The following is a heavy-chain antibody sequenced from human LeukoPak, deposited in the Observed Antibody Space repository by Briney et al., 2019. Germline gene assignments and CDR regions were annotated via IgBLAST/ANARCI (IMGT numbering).Heavy chain of an antibody. CDR2: ISTSSNYI. V-gene: IGHV3-21*01. CDR3: ARWGPDNAYGMDV. D-gene: IGHD1-14*01. Sequence: GGSLRLSCAASGFTFSTYSMNWVRQAPGKGLEWVSSISTSSNYISYADSAKGRFTISRDNAKNSLYLQMNSLRAEDTAVYYCARWGPDNAYGMDVWGQGTTVTVSS. J-gene: IGHJ6*02. CDR1: GFTFSTYS.